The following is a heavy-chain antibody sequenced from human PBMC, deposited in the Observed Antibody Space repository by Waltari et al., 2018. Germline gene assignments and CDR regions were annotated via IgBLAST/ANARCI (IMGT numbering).Heavy chain of an antibody. CDR1: GYSFTNYA. D-gene: IGHD2-2*01. Sequence: QVQLVQSGSEGKKPGASVKVSCKAFGYSFTNYAINWVRQAPGQGLELMGWITTNTENPTDTQGFTRRFVFSLDTSVSTAYLQINDLKAEDTAIYYCAREVVPAAKIVVNWFDPWGQGTQVTVSS. V-gene: IGHV7-4-1*02. J-gene: IGHJ5*02. CDR2: ITTNTENP. CDR3: AREVVPAAKIVVNWFDP.